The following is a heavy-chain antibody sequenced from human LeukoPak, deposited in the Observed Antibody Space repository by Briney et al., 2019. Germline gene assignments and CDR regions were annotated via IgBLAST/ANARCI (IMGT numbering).Heavy chain of an antibody. D-gene: IGHD1-26*01. CDR3: ARDGGSYSLDY. J-gene: IGHJ4*02. Sequence: SQTLSLTCTVSGGSISGSTYYWGWIRQPAGKGLEWIGRIYAGGSTSYNPSLKSRATISVDTSKNQFSLKLSSVTAADTAIYYCARDGGSYSLDYWGRGTLVTVSS. CDR2: IYAGGST. V-gene: IGHV4-61*02. CDR1: GGSISGSTYY.